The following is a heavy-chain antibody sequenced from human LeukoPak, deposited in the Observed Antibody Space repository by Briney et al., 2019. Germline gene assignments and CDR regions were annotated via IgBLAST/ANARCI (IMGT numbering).Heavy chain of an antibody. CDR2: ISSSSTYI. J-gene: IGHJ4*02. CDR3: ARAEGSGSSFDY. D-gene: IGHD3-10*01. V-gene: IGHV3-21*01. Sequence: PGGSLRLSCAGSVITLGTYWKHWVRQAPGKGLEWVSSISSSSTYIYYADSVKGRFTISKDNAKNSLYLQVNSLRVEDTAVYYCARAEGSGSSFDYWGQGTLVTVSS. CDR1: VITLGTYW.